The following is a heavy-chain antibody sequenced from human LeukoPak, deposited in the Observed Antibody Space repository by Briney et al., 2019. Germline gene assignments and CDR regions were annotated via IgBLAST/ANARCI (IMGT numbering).Heavy chain of an antibody. Sequence: GASVKVSCKASGYTFTSYDINWVRQATGQGLEWMGWMNPNSGNTGYAQKFQGRVTMTRNTSISTAYMELSSLRSEDTAVYYCARSRKGKAAAAQPQYNWFDPWGQGTLVTVSS. V-gene: IGHV1-8*01. CDR2: MNPNSGNT. J-gene: IGHJ5*02. D-gene: IGHD6-13*01. CDR1: GYTFTSYD. CDR3: ARSRKGKAAAAQPQYNWFDP.